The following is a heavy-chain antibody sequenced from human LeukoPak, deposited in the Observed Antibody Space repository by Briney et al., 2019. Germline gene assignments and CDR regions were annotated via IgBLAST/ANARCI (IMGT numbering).Heavy chain of an antibody. CDR2: IYTSGST. CDR3: ASLGEQLVFDY. CDR1: GGTISSYY. J-gene: IGHJ4*02. V-gene: IGHV4-4*07. Sequence: SETLSLTCTVSGGTISSYYWSWIRQPAGKGLEWIGRIYTSGSTNYNPSLKSRVTMSVDTSKNQFSLKLSSVTAADTAVYYCASLGEQLVFDYWGQGTLVTVSS. D-gene: IGHD6-6*01.